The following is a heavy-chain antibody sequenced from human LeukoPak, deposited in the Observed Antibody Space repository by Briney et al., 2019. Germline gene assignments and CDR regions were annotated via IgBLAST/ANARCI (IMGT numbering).Heavy chain of an antibody. CDR3: AREGTAGFDY. CDR2: INPSGGST. CDR1: GYTFSSYY. D-gene: IGHD2-21*02. Sequence: ASVKVSCKASGYTFSSYYMHWVRQAPGQGLEWMGIINPSGGSTSYAQKFQGRVTMTRETSTRTVYMELSSLRSEDTAVYCCAREGTAGFDYWGQGTLVTVSS. V-gene: IGHV1-46*01. J-gene: IGHJ4*02.